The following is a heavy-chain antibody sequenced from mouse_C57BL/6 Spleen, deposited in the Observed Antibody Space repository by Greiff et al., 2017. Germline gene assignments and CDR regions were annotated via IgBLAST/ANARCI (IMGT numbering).Heavy chain of an antibody. D-gene: IGHD2-1*01. Sequence: QVQLQQSGAELVKPGASVKLSCKASGYTFTSYWMQWVKQRPGQGLEWIGEIDPSDSYPNYNQKFKGKATLTVDTSSSTAYMQLSSLTSEDSAVYYCASYYGNYEGFAYWGQGTLVTVSA. CDR1: GYTFTSYW. J-gene: IGHJ3*01. CDR2: IDPSDSYP. CDR3: ASYYGNYEGFAY. V-gene: IGHV1-50*01.